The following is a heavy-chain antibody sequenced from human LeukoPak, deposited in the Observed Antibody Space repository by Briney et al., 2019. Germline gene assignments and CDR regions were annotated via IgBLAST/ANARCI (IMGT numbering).Heavy chain of an antibody. CDR1: GGSFSGYY. CDR3: SRGLWLVRAFDI. J-gene: IGHJ3*02. Sequence: SETLSLTCAVYGGSFSGYYWSWLRQPPAKGLEWIGGINQSGSTNYNPSLKSRVTISVDTSKNQFSLKLSSVTAADTAVDYCSRGLWLVRAFDIWGQREMGSASS. CDR2: INQSGST. V-gene: IGHV4-34*01. D-gene: IGHD6-19*01.